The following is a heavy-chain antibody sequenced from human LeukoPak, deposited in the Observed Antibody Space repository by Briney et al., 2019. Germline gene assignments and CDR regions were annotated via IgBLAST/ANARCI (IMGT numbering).Heavy chain of an antibody. V-gene: IGHV1-69*13. Sequence: ASVKVSCKASGGTFSSYAISWVRQTPGQGLEWMGGIIPIFGTANYAQKFQGRVTITADESTGTAYMELSSLRSEDTAVYYCARAYYGSGSYYYGMDVWGQGTTVTVSS. CDR1: GGTFSSYA. CDR3: ARAYYGSGSYYYGMDV. CDR2: IIPIFGTA. D-gene: IGHD3-10*01. J-gene: IGHJ6*02.